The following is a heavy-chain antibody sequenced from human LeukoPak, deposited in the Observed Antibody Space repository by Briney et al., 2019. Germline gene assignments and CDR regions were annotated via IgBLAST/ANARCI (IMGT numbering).Heavy chain of an antibody. V-gene: IGHV4-34*01. CDR3: ARGRLSSRYCSSTSCYRESY. CDR1: GGSFSGYY. CDR2: INHSGST. D-gene: IGHD2-2*01. J-gene: IGHJ4*02. Sequence: SETLSLTCAVYGGSFSGYYWSWIRQPPRKGLEWIGEINHSGSTNYNPSLKSRVTISVDTSKNQFSLKLSSVTAADTAVYYCARGRLSSRYCSSTSCYRESYWGQGTLVTVSS.